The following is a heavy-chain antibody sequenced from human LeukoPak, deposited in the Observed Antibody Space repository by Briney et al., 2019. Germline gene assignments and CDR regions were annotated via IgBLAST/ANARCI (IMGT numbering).Heavy chain of an antibody. Sequence: RASVKVSCKASGYTFTGYYMHWVRQAPGQGLEWMGWINPNSGGTNYAQKFQGRVTMTRDTSISTAYMEPSRLRSDDTAVYYCASYSGSSYGYTPLDYWGQGTLVTVSS. D-gene: IGHD5-18*01. CDR2: INPNSGGT. CDR1: GYTFTGYY. CDR3: ASYSGSSYGYTPLDY. J-gene: IGHJ4*02. V-gene: IGHV1-2*02.